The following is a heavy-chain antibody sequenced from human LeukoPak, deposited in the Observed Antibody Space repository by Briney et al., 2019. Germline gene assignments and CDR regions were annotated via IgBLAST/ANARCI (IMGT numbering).Heavy chain of an antibody. CDR1: GFIFSSYG. CDR2: IRYDGSNK. V-gene: IGHV3-30*02. Sequence: PGGSLRLSCAASGFIFSSYGMHWVRQAPGKGLEWVAFIRYDGSNKYYADSVKGRFTISRDNSKNTLYLQMNSLRAEDTAVYYCAKEEANIVVVYYYYYMDVWGKGTTVTVSS. J-gene: IGHJ6*03. CDR3: AKEEANIVVVYYYYYMDV. D-gene: IGHD2-2*01.